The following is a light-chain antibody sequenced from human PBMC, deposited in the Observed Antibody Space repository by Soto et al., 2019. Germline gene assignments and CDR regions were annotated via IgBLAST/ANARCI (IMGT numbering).Light chain of an antibody. Sequence: AIQMTQSPSSLSASVLDRFTITCRASQGITDDLGWYQQKPGKAPKPLIYAASSLQSGVPSRFSGSGSGTDFTLTISSLQPEDFATYYCLQNFNFPWTFGLGTKVDIK. CDR3: LQNFNFPWT. V-gene: IGKV1-6*01. CDR1: QGITDD. J-gene: IGKJ1*01. CDR2: AAS.